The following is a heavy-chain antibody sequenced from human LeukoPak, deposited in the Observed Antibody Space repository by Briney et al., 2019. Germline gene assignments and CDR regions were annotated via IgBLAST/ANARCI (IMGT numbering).Heavy chain of an antibody. J-gene: IGHJ4*02. CDR1: GGSFSGYY. CDR2: IYYSGST. CDR3: ARDSYGSGSYYFDY. D-gene: IGHD3-10*01. V-gene: IGHV4-31*11. Sequence: SETLSLTCAVYGGSFSGYYWSWIRQHPGKGLEWIGYIYYSGSTYYNPSLKSRVTISVDTSKNQFSLKLSSVTAADTAVYYCARDSYGSGSYYFDYWGQGTLVTVSS.